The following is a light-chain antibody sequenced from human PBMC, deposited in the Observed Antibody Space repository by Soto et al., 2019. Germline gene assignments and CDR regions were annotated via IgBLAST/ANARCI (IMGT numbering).Light chain of an antibody. CDR3: MQSLQTPCT. Sequence: DIVMTQSPLSLPVTPGEPASISCRSSQSLLHSNGYNYLDWYLQKPGQSPQLLIYLGSNRASGVPDRFSGGGSGPDFTLKISRVEAEDVGVYYCMQSLQTPCTFGQGTKVEIE. V-gene: IGKV2-28*01. CDR1: QSLLHSNGYNY. CDR2: LGS. J-gene: IGKJ1*01.